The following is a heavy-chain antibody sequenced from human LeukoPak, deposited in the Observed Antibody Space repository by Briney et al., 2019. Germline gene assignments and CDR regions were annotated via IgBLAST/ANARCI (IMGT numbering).Heavy chain of an antibody. CDR2: IYTSGST. CDR1: GGSISSYY. Sequence: SETLSLTCTVSGGSISSYYWSWIRQPAGKGLEWIGRIYTSGSTNYNPALKSRVTMSVDTSKTQCSLKLSSVTAADTAVYYCAREPPVYYYYMDVWDKGTTVTASS. CDR3: AREPPVYYYYMDV. J-gene: IGHJ6*03. V-gene: IGHV4-4*07.